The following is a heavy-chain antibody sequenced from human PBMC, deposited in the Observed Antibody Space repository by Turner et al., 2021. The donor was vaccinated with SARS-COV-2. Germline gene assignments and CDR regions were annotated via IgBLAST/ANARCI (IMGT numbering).Heavy chain of an antibody. J-gene: IGHJ1*01. CDR3: ARDGGDPPRYFQH. CDR1: GGSISSSSYY. Sequence: QLQLQESGPGLVKPSENLSLTCTVPGGSISSSSYYWGWIRQPPGKGLEWIGSIYDSGSTYYNPSLKSRVTISVDTSKNQFSLKLSSVTAADTAVYYCARDGGDPPRYFQHWGQGTLVTVSS. CDR2: IYDSGST. V-gene: IGHV4-39*02. D-gene: IGHD2-21*02.